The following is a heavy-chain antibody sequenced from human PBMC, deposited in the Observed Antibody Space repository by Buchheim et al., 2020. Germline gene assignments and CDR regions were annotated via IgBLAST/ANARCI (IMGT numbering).Heavy chain of an antibody. Sequence: QVQLVQSGAEVKKPGASVKVSCKASGYTFTGYYIHWVRQAPGQGLEWMGRINPNSGGTNYAQKFQGRVTMTRDTSISTAYMELSSLRSEDTAVYYCARDLQAYGDYYYYGMDVWGQGTT. CDR1: GYTFTGYY. CDR2: INPNSGGT. V-gene: IGHV1-2*06. J-gene: IGHJ6*02. CDR3: ARDLQAYGDYYYYGMDV. D-gene: IGHD4-17*01.